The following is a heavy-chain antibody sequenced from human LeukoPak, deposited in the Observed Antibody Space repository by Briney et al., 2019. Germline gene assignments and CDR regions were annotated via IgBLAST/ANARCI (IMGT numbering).Heavy chain of an antibody. D-gene: IGHD1-26*01. Sequence: PGGSLRLSCAASGFTFSSDAMSWVRQAPGKGLEWVGRIKSKTDGGTTDYAAPVKGRFTISRDDSKNTLYLQMNSLKTEDTAVYYCTTRRGGSYYYDAFDIWGQGTMVTVSS. J-gene: IGHJ3*02. CDR3: TTRRGGSYYYDAFDI. CDR1: GFTFSSDA. V-gene: IGHV3-15*01. CDR2: IKSKTDGGTT.